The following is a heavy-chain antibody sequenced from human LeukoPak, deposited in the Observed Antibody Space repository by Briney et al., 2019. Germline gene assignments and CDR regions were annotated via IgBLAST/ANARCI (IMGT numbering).Heavy chain of an antibody. D-gene: IGHD5-18*01. Sequence: GGSLRLSCAASGFTFSSYAMSWVRQAPGKGLEWVSAISGSGGSTYYADSVKGRFTISRDNSKNTLYLQMNSLRAEDTAVYYCAKDRAGGYSYAMYYFDYWGQGTLVTVSS. CDR1: GFTFSSYA. CDR3: AKDRAGGYSYAMYYFDY. J-gene: IGHJ4*02. CDR2: ISGSGGST. V-gene: IGHV3-23*01.